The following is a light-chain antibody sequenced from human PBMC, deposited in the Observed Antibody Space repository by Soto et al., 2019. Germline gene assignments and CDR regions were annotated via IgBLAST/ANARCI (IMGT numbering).Light chain of an antibody. V-gene: IGKV3-20*01. CDR3: QQYGSSGT. J-gene: IGKJ1*01. CDR2: GAS. Sequence: EIVLTQSPGTLSLSPGEGATLSCRAGQSVSSSQLAWYQQKPGQAPRLLIYGASSRAIHTPDRFSGSGSGTDFTLTISGLEPEDFAVYYCQQYGSSGTFGQGTKVDIK. CDR1: QSVSSSQ.